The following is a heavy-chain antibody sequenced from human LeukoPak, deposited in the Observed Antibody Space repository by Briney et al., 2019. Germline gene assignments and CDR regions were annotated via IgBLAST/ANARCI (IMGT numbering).Heavy chain of an antibody. J-gene: IGHJ3*02. CDR1: GGSISNYY. CDR2: IYYSGST. D-gene: IGHD3-3*01. CDR3: ARDSDFWSGYGTMPNSDDAFDI. V-gene: IGHV4-59*06. Sequence: PSETLSLTCTVSGGSISNYYWSWIRQHPGKGLEWIGYIYYSGSTYYNPSLKSRVTISVDTSKNQFSLKLSSVTAADTAVYYCARDSDFWSGYGTMPNSDDAFDIWGQGTMVTVSS.